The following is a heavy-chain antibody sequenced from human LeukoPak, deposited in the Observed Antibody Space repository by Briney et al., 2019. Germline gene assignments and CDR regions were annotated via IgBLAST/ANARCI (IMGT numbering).Heavy chain of an antibody. V-gene: IGHV3-23*01. CDR1: GFTFSSYA. CDR2: ISGSGGST. D-gene: IGHD2-2*01. J-gene: IGHJ3*02. CDR3: AREVVVPAIRFLDAFDI. Sequence: GGSLRLSCAASGFTFSSYAMSWVRQAPGKGLEWVSAISGSGGSTYYADSVKGRFTISRDNSKNTLYLQMNSLRAEDAAVYYCAREVVVPAIRFLDAFDIWGQGTMVTVSS.